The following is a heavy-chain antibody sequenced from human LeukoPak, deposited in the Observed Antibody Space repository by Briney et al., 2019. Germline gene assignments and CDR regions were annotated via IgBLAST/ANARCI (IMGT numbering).Heavy chain of an antibody. Sequence: GGSLRLSCAASGFTVSSNYMSWVRQAPGKGLEWVSVIYSGGSTYYADSVKGRFTISRDNSKNTLYLQMNSLRAEDTAVYYCAKDLNYDILTGTTGPCDYWGQGTLVTVSS. CDR1: GFTVSSNY. J-gene: IGHJ4*02. CDR3: AKDLNYDILTGTTGPCDY. D-gene: IGHD3-9*01. CDR2: IYSGGST. V-gene: IGHV3-66*01.